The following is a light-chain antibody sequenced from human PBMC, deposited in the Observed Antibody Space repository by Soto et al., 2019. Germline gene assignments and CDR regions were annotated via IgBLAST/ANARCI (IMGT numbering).Light chain of an antibody. CDR2: DVS. Sequence: QSALTQPASVSGSPGQSITISCTGTSSDVGGYNYVSWYPQHPGKAPKLMIYDVSNRPSGVSNRFSGYKSGHTASLTISGLQAEDEADYYCSSYTSSSTLVFGGGTKVTVL. V-gene: IGLV2-14*01. CDR3: SSYTSSSTLV. J-gene: IGLJ2*01. CDR1: SSDVGGYNY.